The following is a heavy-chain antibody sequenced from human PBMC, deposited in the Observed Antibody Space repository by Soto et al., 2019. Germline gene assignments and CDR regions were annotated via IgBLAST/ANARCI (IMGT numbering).Heavy chain of an antibody. V-gene: IGHV3-21*01. D-gene: IGHD3-10*01. CDR3: AREGITMVRGVHYYYYGMDV. CDR2: ISSSSSYI. Sequence: GGSLRLSCAASGFTFSSYSMNWVRQAPGKGLEWVSSISSSSSYIYYADSGKGRFTISRDNAKNSLYLQMNSLRAEDTAVYYCAREGITMVRGVHYYYYGMDVWGQGTTVTVSS. CDR1: GFTFSSYS. J-gene: IGHJ6*02.